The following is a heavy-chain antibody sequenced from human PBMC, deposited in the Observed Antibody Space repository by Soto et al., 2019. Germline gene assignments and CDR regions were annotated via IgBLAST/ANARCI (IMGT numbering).Heavy chain of an antibody. CDR1: GGSISAFY. V-gene: IGHV4-59*01. Sequence: SETLYLTCTVSGGSISAFYWTWIRQPPGKGLEWIGYIYNNGGTNHNPSLQSRVTVSMDMSKNQFSLKLTSVTAADTAVYYCARDHSYYYDSSGYRPYAFDIWGQGTMVTVSS. CDR2: IYNNGGT. D-gene: IGHD3-22*01. J-gene: IGHJ3*02. CDR3: ARDHSYYYDSSGYRPYAFDI.